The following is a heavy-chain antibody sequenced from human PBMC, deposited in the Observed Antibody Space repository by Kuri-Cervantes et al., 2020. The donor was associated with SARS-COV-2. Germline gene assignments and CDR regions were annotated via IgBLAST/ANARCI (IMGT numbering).Heavy chain of an antibody. Sequence: SQTLSLTCAVYGGSLNNFYWSWIRQSPGKGPEWIGELDHSGKANYNPSLKSRVTISVDTSKNQFSLKLSSVTAADTAVYYCARSANSGYYDFWFDPWGQGDLVTVSS. CDR2: LDHSGKA. CDR1: GGSLNNFY. D-gene: IGHD3-22*01. J-gene: IGHJ5*02. CDR3: ARSANSGYYDFWFDP. V-gene: IGHV4-34*01.